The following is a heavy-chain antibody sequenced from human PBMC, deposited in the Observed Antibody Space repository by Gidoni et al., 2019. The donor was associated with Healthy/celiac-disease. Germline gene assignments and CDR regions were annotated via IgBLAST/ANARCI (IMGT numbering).Heavy chain of an antibody. Sequence: EVQLFESGGGLVQPGGSLRLSCAASGFTFSSYAMSWVRQAPGKGLEWVSAISGSGGSTYYADSVKGRFTISRDNSKNTLYLQMNSLRAEDTAVYYCAKNDDPSGSYPDAFDIWGQGTMVTVSS. CDR2: ISGSGGST. J-gene: IGHJ3*02. CDR1: GFTFSSYA. CDR3: AKNDDPSGSYPDAFDI. D-gene: IGHD1-26*01. V-gene: IGHV3-23*01.